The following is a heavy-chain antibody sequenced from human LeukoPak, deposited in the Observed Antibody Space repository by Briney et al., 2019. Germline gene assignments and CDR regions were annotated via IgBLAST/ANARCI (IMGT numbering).Heavy chain of an antibody. CDR3: ARHGGHYQSDD. Sequence: SETLSLTCTVSGGSITSNHWSWVRQPPGRGLEWIGQVHHSGGTSYNPSLRSRVTISIDKSENQFSLKLNSVTAADTAVYYCARHGGHYQSDDWGQGTLVTVSS. V-gene: IGHV4-4*02. CDR2: VHHSGGT. D-gene: IGHD2-21*01. J-gene: IGHJ4*02. CDR1: GGSITSNH.